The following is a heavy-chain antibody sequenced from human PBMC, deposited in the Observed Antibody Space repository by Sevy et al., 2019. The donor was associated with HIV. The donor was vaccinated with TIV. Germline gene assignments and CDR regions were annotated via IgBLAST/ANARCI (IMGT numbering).Heavy chain of an antibody. D-gene: IGHD5-18*01. V-gene: IGHV3-66*01. Sequence: GGSLRLSCAASGFPVSSNYMSWVRQAPGKGLEWVSVIYSDGSTYHADSVKGRFTISRDNSKNTLYLQMNGLGVEDTAVYYCARGKSGYGYGLDYWGQGTLVTVSS. CDR1: GFPVSSNY. CDR3: ARGKSGYGYGLDY. CDR2: IYSDGST. J-gene: IGHJ4*02.